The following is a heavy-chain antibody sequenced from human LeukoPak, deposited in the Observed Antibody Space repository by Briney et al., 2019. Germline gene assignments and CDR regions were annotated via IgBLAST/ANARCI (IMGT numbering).Heavy chain of an antibody. CDR1: GFTFSDYY. CDR3: ARGHDNSGYDLPDRFDP. V-gene: IGHV3-11*01. J-gene: IGHJ5*02. CDR2: ISNSGSTI. Sequence: PGGSLRLSCAASGFTFSDYYMSWIRQAPGKGLEWVSYISNSGSTIYYADSVKGRFTISRDNAKKSMYLQMNSLRGEDTAVYYCARGHDNSGYDLPDRFDPWGQGTLVIVSS. D-gene: IGHD5-12*01.